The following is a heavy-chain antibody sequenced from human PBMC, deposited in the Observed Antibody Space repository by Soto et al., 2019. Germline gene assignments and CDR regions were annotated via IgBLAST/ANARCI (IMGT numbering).Heavy chain of an antibody. D-gene: IGHD6-6*01. CDR3: ARQAARNYIDS. V-gene: IGHV3-11*01. CDR1: GFTSSDYS. CDR2: IDSRGRTL. Sequence: GGSLRLSCVASGFTSSDYSMSWIRKATGKGLEWLAFIDSRGRTLSYADSVRGRFTISRDNAENSVYLQMDSLRADDTAVYYCARQAARNYIDSWGQGNSVTVSS. J-gene: IGHJ4*02.